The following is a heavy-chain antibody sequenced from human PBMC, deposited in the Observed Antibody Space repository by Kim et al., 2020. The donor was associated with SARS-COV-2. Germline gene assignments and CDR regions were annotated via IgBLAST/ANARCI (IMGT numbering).Heavy chain of an antibody. J-gene: IGHJ4*02. CDR3: TTEGLYYYGSGPLDY. Sequence: APVKGRFTISRDDSKNTLYLQMNSLKTEDTAVYYCTTEGLYYYGSGPLDYWGQGTLVTVSS. D-gene: IGHD3-10*01. V-gene: IGHV3-15*01.